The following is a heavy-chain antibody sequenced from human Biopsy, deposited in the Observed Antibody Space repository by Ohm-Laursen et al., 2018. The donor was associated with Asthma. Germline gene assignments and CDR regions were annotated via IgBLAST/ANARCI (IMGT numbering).Heavy chain of an antibody. V-gene: IGHV4-39*02. Sequence: SETLSLTCIVSGDAMSTSGSYWGWIRQSPGKGLEWIGGIYYSGRTYYKPSLESRVTISADKSKNHFSLKVTSLTAADTAVYYCARAVSSSSYWYFDLWGRGDLVTVSS. J-gene: IGHJ2*01. CDR3: ARAVSSSSYWYFDL. D-gene: IGHD6-6*01. CDR1: GDAMSTSGSY. CDR2: IYYSGRT.